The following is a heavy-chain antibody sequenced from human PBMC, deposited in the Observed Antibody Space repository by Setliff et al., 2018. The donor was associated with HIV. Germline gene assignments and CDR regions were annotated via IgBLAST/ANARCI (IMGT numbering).Heavy chain of an antibody. Sequence: GGSLRLSCAASGFTFSTYWMHWVRQSPGKGLVWVSRINSDGSVTNYADSVKGRFTISRDNAKNSLYLQMNSLRAEDMAVYYCAREVYRYDDGSESMDVWGKGTTVTVSS. D-gene: IGHD5-18*01. CDR2: INSDGSVT. V-gene: IGHV3-74*01. CDR1: GFTFSTYW. J-gene: IGHJ6*03. CDR3: AREVYRYDDGSESMDV.